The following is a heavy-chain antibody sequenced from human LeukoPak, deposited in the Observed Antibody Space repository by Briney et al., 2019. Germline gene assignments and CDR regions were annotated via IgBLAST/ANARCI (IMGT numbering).Heavy chain of an antibody. V-gene: IGHV3-30-3*01. J-gene: IGHJ6*02. CDR2: ISYDGSNK. Sequence: PGGSLRLSCAASGFTFSSYAMHWVRQAPGKGLEWVAVISYDGSNKYYADSVKGRFTISRDNSKNTLYLQMNSLRAEDTAVYYCARGGRGYCSGGSCLLGADYYYYYGMDVWGQGTTVTVSS. CDR1: GFTFSSYA. D-gene: IGHD2-15*01. CDR3: ARGGRGYCSGGSCLLGADYYYYYGMDV.